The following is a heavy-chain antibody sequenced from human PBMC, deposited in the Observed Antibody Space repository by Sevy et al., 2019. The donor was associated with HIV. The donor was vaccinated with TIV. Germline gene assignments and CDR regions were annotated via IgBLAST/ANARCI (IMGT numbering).Heavy chain of an antibody. V-gene: IGHV3-7*01. CDR3: AREYYDFWSGSLDYGMDV. CDR2: IKQDGSEK. D-gene: IGHD3-3*01. J-gene: IGHJ6*02. CDR1: GFTFSSYW. Sequence: GGSLRLSCAASGFTFSSYWMSWVRQAPGKGLEWVANIKQDGSEKYYVDSVKGRFTISRDNAKNSLYLQMNSLRAEDTAVYYCAREYYDFWSGSLDYGMDVWGQRTTVTASS.